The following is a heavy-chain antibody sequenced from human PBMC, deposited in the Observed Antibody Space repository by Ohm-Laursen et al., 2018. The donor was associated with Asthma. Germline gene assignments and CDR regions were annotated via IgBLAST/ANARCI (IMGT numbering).Heavy chain of an antibody. D-gene: IGHD1-1*01. V-gene: IGHV3-21*01. CDR1: GYTFSRYS. CDR3: AVRTTSAGFDV. Sequence: SLRLSCAASGYTFSRYSIHWVRQVPGKGLEWVASISTASTFIYYADSVKGRFTISRDNAKNSLYLQMNSLRAQDTAVYYCAVRTTSAGFDVWGQGTTVTVSS. J-gene: IGHJ6*02. CDR2: ISTASTFI.